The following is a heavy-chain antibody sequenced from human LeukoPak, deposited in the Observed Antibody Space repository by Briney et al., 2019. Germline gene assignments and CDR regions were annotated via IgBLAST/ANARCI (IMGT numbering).Heavy chain of an antibody. CDR3: ARHYGP. CDR1: GGSINYYY. CDR2: IYDSGST. J-gene: IGHJ5*02. V-gene: IGHV4-59*05. D-gene: IGHD3-16*01. Sequence: KPSETLSLTCTVSGGSINYYYWMWIRQPPGKGLEWIGSIYDSGSTYYNPSLKSRVTISVDTSKNQFSLKLNSVTAADTAVYYCARHYGPWGQGTLVTVSS.